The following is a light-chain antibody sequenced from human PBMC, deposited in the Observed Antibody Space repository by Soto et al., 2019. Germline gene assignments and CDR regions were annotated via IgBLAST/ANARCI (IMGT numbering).Light chain of an antibody. Sequence: QSFLTQPRSVSGSPGRSVTISCSGTSSDVGGYNYVSWYQLHPGKAPKLMIYDVSKRPSGVPDRFSGSKSGNTASLTISGLQAEDEADYYCCSYAGSYTLYVFGTGTKVTVL. CDR3: CSYAGSYTLYV. CDR2: DVS. J-gene: IGLJ1*01. V-gene: IGLV2-11*01. CDR1: SSDVGGYNY.